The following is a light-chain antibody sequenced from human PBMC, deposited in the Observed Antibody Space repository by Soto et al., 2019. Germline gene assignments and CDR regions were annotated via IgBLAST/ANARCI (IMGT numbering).Light chain of an antibody. CDR3: QSYGTSLNGPVI. CDR2: GNS. CDR1: SSNIGAGYD. Sequence: QAVVTQPPSVSGAPGQRVTISCIGSSSNIGAGYDVHWYQQLPGTAPKLLIYGNSNRPSGVPDRFSGSKAGTSASLAITGLQAEDEADYYCQSYGTSLNGPVIFGGGTKVTVL. J-gene: IGLJ2*01. V-gene: IGLV1-40*01.